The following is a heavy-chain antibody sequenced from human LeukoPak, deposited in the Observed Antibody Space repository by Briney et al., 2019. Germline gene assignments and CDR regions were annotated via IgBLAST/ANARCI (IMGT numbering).Heavy chain of an antibody. CDR3: ARVTTGKGGNADY. V-gene: IGHV4-34*01. Sequence: SETLSLTCAVYGGSFSGYYWSWIRQPPGKGLEWIGEINHSGSTNYNPSLKSRVTISVDTSKNQFSLKLSSVTAADTAVYYCARVTTGKGGNADYWGQGTLVTVSS. J-gene: IGHJ4*02. CDR1: GGSFSGYY. CDR2: INHSGST. D-gene: IGHD4-23*01.